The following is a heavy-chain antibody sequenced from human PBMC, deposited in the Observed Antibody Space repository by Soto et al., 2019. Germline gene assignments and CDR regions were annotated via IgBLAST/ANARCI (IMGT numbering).Heavy chain of an antibody. V-gene: IGHV1-69*01. CDR2: IIPIFGAT. CDR3: ARGQFYDFWSGYYLDY. Sequence: QVPLVQSGAEVKTPGSSVRVSCKASGGTFGKSVITWVRQAPGQGLEWLGGIIPIFGATHYAQKFQGRVTITADEFTTTAYMGLSGLQSEDTAVYYCARGQFYDFWSGYYLDYWGQGTLVIVSS. D-gene: IGHD3-3*01. CDR1: GGTFGKSV. J-gene: IGHJ4*02.